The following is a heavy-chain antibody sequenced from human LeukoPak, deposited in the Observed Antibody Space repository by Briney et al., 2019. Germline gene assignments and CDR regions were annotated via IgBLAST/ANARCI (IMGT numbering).Heavy chain of an antibody. V-gene: IGHV3-23*01. D-gene: IGHD6-13*01. Sequence: GGSLRLSCAASGFIFSSYAMSWVRQTPGKGLEWVSRISESGGSTYYADSVKGRFTISRDNSKNTLYLQMNSPRAEDTAVYYCAKDRGSSWYGTSDYWGQGTLVTASS. J-gene: IGHJ4*02. CDR1: GFIFSSYA. CDR2: ISESGGST. CDR3: AKDRGSSWYGTSDY.